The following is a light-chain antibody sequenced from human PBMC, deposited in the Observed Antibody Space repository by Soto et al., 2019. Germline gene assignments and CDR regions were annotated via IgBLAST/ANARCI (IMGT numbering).Light chain of an antibody. CDR1: QSISSW. Sequence: DIQMTQSPSTLSASVGDRVTITCRASQSISSWLAWHQQKPGKAPRLLIYKASNLESGVPSRFSGSGSGTEFTLTIPSLQPDDSETYYCQQYNDNWTFGQGTKVDIK. V-gene: IGKV1-5*03. CDR2: KAS. CDR3: QQYNDNWT. J-gene: IGKJ1*01.